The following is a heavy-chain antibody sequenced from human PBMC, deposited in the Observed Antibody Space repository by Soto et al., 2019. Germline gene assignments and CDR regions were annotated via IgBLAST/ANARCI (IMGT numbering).Heavy chain of an antibody. J-gene: IGHJ4*02. CDR2: IYYIGTT. Sequence: SETLSLTCSVSDGSVNSGNYYWSWIRQPPGKGLEWIGHIYYIGTTDYNPSLKSRVTISVDTSKNQFSLKVTSVTAADTAVYFRAREEKQLSRYGGDFDYWGQGILVTVSS. D-gene: IGHD3-16*01. CDR3: AREEKQLSRYGGDFDY. CDR1: DGSVNSGNYY. V-gene: IGHV4-61*01.